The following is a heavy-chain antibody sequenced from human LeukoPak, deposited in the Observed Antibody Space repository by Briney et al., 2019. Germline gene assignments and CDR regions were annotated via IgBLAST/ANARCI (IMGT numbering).Heavy chain of an antibody. D-gene: IGHD3-9*01. V-gene: IGHV3-23*01. CDR1: GFIFRNYA. CDR3: AKWGDYDILTGYYVSDF. CDR2: MTGSGDTT. Sequence: GGSLGLSCAASGFIFRNYAMSWVRQAPGKGLEWVSAMTGSGDTTYYADSVKGRFTVSRDNSKNTLYVEMNTLRAEDTAVYYCAKWGDYDILTGYYVSDFWGQGTLVTVSS. J-gene: IGHJ4*02.